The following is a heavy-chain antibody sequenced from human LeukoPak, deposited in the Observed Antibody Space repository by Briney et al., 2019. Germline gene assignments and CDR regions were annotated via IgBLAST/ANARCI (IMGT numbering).Heavy chain of an antibody. CDR3: ARHPRITYYYDSSPFDY. Sequence: PSETLSLTCAVYGGSFSGYYWSWIRQPPGKGLEWIGEINHSGSTNYNPSLKSRVTISVDTSKNQFSLKLSSVTAADTAVYYCARHPRITYYYDSSPFDYWGQGTLVTVSS. V-gene: IGHV4-34*01. J-gene: IGHJ4*02. D-gene: IGHD3-22*01. CDR1: GGSFSGYY. CDR2: INHSGST.